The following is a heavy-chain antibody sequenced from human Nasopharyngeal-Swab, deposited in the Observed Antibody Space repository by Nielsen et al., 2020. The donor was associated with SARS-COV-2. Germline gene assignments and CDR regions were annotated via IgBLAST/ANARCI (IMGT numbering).Heavy chain of an antibody. Sequence: SETLSLTCTVSGGSISSYYWSWIRQPPGKGLEWIGYIYYSGNTNYNPSLKSRVTILIDTSKSQFSLKLSSVTAADTAVYYCAIHTTSSGHLNWFDPWGQGNVVTVSS. J-gene: IGHJ5*02. D-gene: IGHD3-3*01. V-gene: IGHV4-59*08. CDR3: AIHTTSSGHLNWFDP. CDR2: IYYSGNT. CDR1: GGSISSYY.